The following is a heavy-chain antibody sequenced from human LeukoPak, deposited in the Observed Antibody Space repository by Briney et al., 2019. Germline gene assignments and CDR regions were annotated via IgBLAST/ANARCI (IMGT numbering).Heavy chain of an antibody. Sequence: PGGSLRLSCVASGFTFSNYAMHWVSQAPGKGLEYVSAINTNGGSTYYANSVKGRFTISRDNSKNTVYLQMGSLRAEDMAVYYCVRTSGSLDWGQGTLVTVSS. V-gene: IGHV3-64*01. D-gene: IGHD1-26*01. CDR2: INTNGGST. CDR3: VRTSGSLD. J-gene: IGHJ4*02. CDR1: GFTFSNYA.